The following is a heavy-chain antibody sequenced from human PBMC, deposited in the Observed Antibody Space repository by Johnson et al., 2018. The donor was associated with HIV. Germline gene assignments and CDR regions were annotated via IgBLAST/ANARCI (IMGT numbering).Heavy chain of an antibody. CDR1: GVTFSNYW. D-gene: IGHD5-24*01. CDR3: ARRDPWVENGAFDI. Sequence: VQLVESGGGLVQPGGSLRLSCAASGVTFSNYWMSWVRQAPGKGLEWVANIKQDGSEKYYVVSVKGRFTISRENAKNSLYLQMNSLRAGDTAVYFCARRDPWVENGAFDIWGQGTMVTVSS. CDR2: IKQDGSEK. V-gene: IGHV3-7*04. J-gene: IGHJ3*02.